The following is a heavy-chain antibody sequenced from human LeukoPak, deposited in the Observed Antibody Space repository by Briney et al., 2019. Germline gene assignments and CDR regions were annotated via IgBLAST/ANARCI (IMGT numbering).Heavy chain of an antibody. Sequence: PSQTLSLTCAISGDSVSSDSAAWNWIRQSPSRGLEWLGRAYFWSTWHNDYAVSVKSRIRINADTSKNQFSLHLDSVTPEDTAVYFCARDSIRFGVVIAFFDFWGHGTLVTVSS. J-gene: IGHJ4*01. CDR2: AYFWSTWHN. CDR3: ARDSIRFGVVIAFFDF. V-gene: IGHV6-1*01. D-gene: IGHD3-3*01. CDR1: GDSVSSDSAA.